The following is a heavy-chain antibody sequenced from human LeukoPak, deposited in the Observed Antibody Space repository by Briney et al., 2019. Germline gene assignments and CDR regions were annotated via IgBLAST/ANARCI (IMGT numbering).Heavy chain of an antibody. J-gene: IGHJ4*02. D-gene: IGHD3-22*01. CDR2: IRSDGSST. CDR1: GFTFSSYW. V-gene: IGHV3-74*01. CDR3: AREQGYYSVPGY. Sequence: GGSLRLSCAASGFTFSSYWMHWVRHAPGKGPVWVSRIRSDGSSTDYADSVKGRFTISRDNAKNTLYLQMNSLRAEDTAVYYCAREQGYYSVPGYWGQGTQVTVSS.